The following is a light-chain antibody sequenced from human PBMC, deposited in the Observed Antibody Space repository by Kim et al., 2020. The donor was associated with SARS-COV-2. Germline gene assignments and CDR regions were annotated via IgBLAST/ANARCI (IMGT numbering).Light chain of an antibody. Sequence: SYELTQPPSVSVAPGKTARITSGGNNIGSKSVHWYQQKPGQAPVLVIYYDSDRLSGIPERFSGSNSGNTATLTISRVEAGDEADYYCQVWDSSSDHWVFGGGTQLTVL. CDR2: YDS. J-gene: IGLJ3*02. CDR3: QVWDSSSDHWV. CDR1: NIGSKS. V-gene: IGLV3-21*04.